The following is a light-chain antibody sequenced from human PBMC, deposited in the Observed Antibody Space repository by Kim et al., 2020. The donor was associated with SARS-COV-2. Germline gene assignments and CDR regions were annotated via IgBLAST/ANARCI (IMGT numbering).Light chain of an antibody. CDR2: GAS. CDR1: QSVSRSY. CDR3: QQYSSSPRT. J-gene: IGKJ1*01. V-gene: IGKV3-20*01. Sequence: SPGERATLSCRASQSVSRSYLAWYQQKPGQAPRLLIYGASSRATGIPDRFSGSGSGTDFTLTISRLEPEDFAVYYCQQYSSSPRTFGQGTKVDIK.